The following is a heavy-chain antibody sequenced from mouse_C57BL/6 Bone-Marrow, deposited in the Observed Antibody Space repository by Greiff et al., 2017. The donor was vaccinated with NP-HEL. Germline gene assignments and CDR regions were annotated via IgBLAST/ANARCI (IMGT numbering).Heavy chain of an antibody. D-gene: IGHD1-1*01. V-gene: IGHV1-64*01. CDR2: IHPNSGST. J-gene: IGHJ3*01. CDR1: GYTFTSYW. CDR3: ATNYYGSSGEAWFAD. Sequence: VQLQQPGAELVKPGASVKLSCKASGYTFTSYWMHWVKQRPGQGLEWIGMIHPNSGSTNYNEKFKSKATLTVDKSSSTAYMQLSSLTSEDSAVYYCATNYYGSSGEAWFADWGQGTLVTVSA.